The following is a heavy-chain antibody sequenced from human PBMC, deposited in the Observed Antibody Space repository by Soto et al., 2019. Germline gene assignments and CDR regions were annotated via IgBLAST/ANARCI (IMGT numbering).Heavy chain of an antibody. D-gene: IGHD2-15*01. CDR2: ISPSTSHI. CDR1: GFTFSSCT. Sequence: EVHLVESGGGLVKPGGSLRLSCAVSGFTFSSCTMNWVRQAPGKGLEWVSSISPSTSHIYYADSVKGRFTISRDNAKNSLFLQMNSLRAEDTAVYDCSGCSGGACHQTYGMDVWGQGTTVTVSS. CDR3: SGCSGGACHQTYGMDV. J-gene: IGHJ6*02. V-gene: IGHV3-21*01.